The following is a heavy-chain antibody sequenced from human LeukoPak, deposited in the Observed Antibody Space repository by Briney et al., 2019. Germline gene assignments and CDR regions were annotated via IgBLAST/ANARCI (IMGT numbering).Heavy chain of an antibody. CDR1: GYTFTSYY. D-gene: IGHD3-16*01. CDR2: INPSGGST. Sequence: ASVKVSCKASGYTFTSYYMHWVRQAPGQGLEWMGIINPSGGSTSYAQKFQGRVTMTRDTSTSTVYMELSSLRSEDTAVYYCALSGESPPYYYYMDVWGKGTTVTISS. CDR3: ALSGESPPYYYYMDV. J-gene: IGHJ6*03. V-gene: IGHV1-46*01.